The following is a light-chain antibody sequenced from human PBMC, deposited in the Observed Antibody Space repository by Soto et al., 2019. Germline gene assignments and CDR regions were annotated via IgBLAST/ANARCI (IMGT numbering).Light chain of an antibody. CDR2: DAS. J-gene: IGKJ3*01. Sequence: EIVLTQSPATLSLSPGERATLSCRASQSVSTSLAWYQQKPGQTPGLLVYDASTRAAGIPARFSGSGSGTDFTLTISSLEPEDFAVYYCQQRGSWPFTFGPGTKVDVK. V-gene: IGKV3-11*01. CDR3: QQRGSWPFT. CDR1: QSVSTS.